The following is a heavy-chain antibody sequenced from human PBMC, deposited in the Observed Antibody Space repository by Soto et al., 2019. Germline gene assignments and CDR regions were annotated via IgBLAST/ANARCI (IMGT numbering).Heavy chain of an antibody. CDR3: AREDTRHFDY. J-gene: IGHJ4*02. CDR1: GYTFTSYY. Sequence: QVQLVQSGAEVKKPGASVKVSCKASGYTFTSYYMHWVRQAPGQGVEWMGIINPSGGSTSYAQKLRGRVPMTRDTTTSTVYMELSSLRSEDTAVYYCAREDTRHFDYWGQGTLVTVSS. CDR2: INPSGGST. V-gene: IGHV1-46*03.